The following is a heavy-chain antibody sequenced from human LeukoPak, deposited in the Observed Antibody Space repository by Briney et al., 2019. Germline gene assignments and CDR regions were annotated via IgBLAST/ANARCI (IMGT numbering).Heavy chain of an antibody. Sequence: SQTLSLTCTVSGGSISSGTYYWSWIRQPAGKGLELIGRIYTSGSTNYNPSLKSRVTISVDTSKNQFSLKLSSVTAADTAVYYCARGSGYDGFDPWGQGTLVTVSS. V-gene: IGHV4-61*02. D-gene: IGHD5-12*01. CDR2: IYTSGST. J-gene: IGHJ5*02. CDR3: ARGSGYDGFDP. CDR1: GGSISSGTYY.